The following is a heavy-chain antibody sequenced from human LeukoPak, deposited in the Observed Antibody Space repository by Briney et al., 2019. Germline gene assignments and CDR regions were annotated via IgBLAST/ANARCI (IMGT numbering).Heavy chain of an antibody. CDR1: GGSISSSNW. J-gene: IGHJ4*02. D-gene: IGHD6-13*01. Sequence: PSETLSLTCTVSGGSISSSNWWSWVRQPPGKGLEWIGEIYHSGSTNYNPSLKSRVTISVDKSKNQFSLKLSSVTAADTAVYYCARDSIAGYYFDYWGQGTLVTVSS. V-gene: IGHV4-4*02. CDR3: ARDSIAGYYFDY. CDR2: IYHSGST.